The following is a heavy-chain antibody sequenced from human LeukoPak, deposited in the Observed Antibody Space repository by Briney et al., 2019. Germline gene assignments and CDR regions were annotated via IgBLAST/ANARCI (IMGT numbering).Heavy chain of an antibody. CDR1: GGSISSGGYS. CDR2: INHSGST. J-gene: IGHJ5*02. CDR3: ASPWGSNNP. Sequence: SQTLSLTCAVSGGSISSGGYSWSWIRQPPGKGLEWIGYINHSGSTNYNPSLKSRVTISVDTSKNQFSLKLSSVTAADTAVYYCASPWGSNNPWGQGTLVTVSS. D-gene: IGHD2-15*01. V-gene: IGHV4-30-2*01.